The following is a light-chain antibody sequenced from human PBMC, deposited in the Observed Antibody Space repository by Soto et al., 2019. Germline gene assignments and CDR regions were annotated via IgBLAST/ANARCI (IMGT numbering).Light chain of an antibody. CDR3: QHYNSYSEA. Sequence: DIQMTQSPSTLSGSVGDRVTSTCRASQTISSWLAWYQQKPGKAPKLLIYKASTLKSGVPSRFSGSGSGTECTLTISSLQPDAFATYYCQHYNSYSEAFGQGTKVELK. J-gene: IGKJ1*01. CDR2: KAS. V-gene: IGKV1-5*03. CDR1: QTISSW.